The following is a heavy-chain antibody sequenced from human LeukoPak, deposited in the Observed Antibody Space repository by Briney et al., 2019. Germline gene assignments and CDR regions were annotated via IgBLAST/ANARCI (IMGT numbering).Heavy chain of an antibody. D-gene: IGHD7-27*01. J-gene: IGHJ4*02. CDR3: ARGPPNWGYDY. V-gene: IGHV1-8*01. Sequence: ASVTVSCTASGYTFTSYAFDCVRQATGQRPEWMGWMSPNSGDTGYAQKFQDRVTMTRNTSISTAYMELSSLRSDDTAVYYCARGPPNWGYDYWGPGTLVTVSS. CDR1: GYTFTSYA. CDR2: MSPNSGDT.